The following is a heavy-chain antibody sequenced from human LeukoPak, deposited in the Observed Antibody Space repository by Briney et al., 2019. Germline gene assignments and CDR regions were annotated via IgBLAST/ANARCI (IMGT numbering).Heavy chain of an antibody. V-gene: IGHV3-23*01. J-gene: IGHJ4*02. CDR3: ARDPDSYDYVWGSGNYFDY. Sequence: GGSLRLSCAASGFTFSSYAMSWVRQAPGKGLEWVSAISGSGGSTYYADSVKGRFTISRDNSKNTLYLQMGSLRAEDMAVYYCARDPDSYDYVWGSGNYFDYWGQGTLVTVSS. D-gene: IGHD3-16*01. CDR1: GFTFSSYA. CDR2: ISGSGGST.